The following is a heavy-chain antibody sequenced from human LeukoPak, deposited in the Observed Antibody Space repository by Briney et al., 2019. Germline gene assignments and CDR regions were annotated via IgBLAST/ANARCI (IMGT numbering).Heavy chain of an antibody. J-gene: IGHJ4*02. D-gene: IGHD3-22*01. CDR3: ARHRFYDSSGYYEESYYFDY. Sequence: PSEALSLTCAVYGGSFSGYYWSWIRQPPGKGLEWIGEINHSGSTNYNPSLKSRVTISVDTSKNQFSLKLSSVTAADTAVYYCARHRFYDSSGYYEESYYFDYWGQGTLVTVSS. CDR2: INHSGST. V-gene: IGHV4-34*01. CDR1: GGSFSGYY.